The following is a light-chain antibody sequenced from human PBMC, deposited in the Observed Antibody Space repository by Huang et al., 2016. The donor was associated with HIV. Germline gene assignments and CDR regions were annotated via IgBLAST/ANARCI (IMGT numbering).Light chain of an antibody. CDR2: WAS. CDR3: QQYYDTPLT. V-gene: IGKV4-1*01. CDR1: QSVLNTDNNRDY. Sequence: DIVMTQSPESLAVSLGERATINCRSSQSVLNTDNNRDYFAWYQQKPGQRPRLLIYWASTRESGVPDRFLGTGSGTDFTLTISNLQAEDVAVYFCQQYYDTPLTFGPGTKVDIK. J-gene: IGKJ3*01.